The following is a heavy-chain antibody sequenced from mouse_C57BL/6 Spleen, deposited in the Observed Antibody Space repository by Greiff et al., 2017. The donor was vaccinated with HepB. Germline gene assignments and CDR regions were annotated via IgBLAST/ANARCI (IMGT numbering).Heavy chain of an antibody. CDR3: ARSYYGSSYRYFDY. CDR1: GYTFTSYW. V-gene: IGHV1-52*01. CDR2: IDPSDSET. Sequence: VQLQQSGAELVRPGSSVKLSCKASGYTFTSYWMHWVKQRPIQGLEWIGNIDPSDSETHYNQKFKDKATLTVDKSSSTAYMQLSSLTSEDSAVYYCARSYYGSSYRYFDYWGQGTTLTVSS. D-gene: IGHD1-1*01. J-gene: IGHJ2*01.